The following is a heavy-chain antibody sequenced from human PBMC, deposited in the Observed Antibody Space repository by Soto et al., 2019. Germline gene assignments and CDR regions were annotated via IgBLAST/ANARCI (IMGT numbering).Heavy chain of an antibody. CDR2: ISYDGSNK. CDR3: ARWTVTTGLGAFDI. Sequence: QVQLVESGGGVVQPGRSLRLSCAASGFTFSSYAMHWVRQAPGKGLEWVAVISYDGSNKYYADSVKGRFTISRDNSKNTLYLQMNSLRAEDTAVYYCARWTVTTGLGAFDIWGQGTMVTVSS. J-gene: IGHJ3*02. D-gene: IGHD4-17*01. V-gene: IGHV3-30-3*01. CDR1: GFTFSSYA.